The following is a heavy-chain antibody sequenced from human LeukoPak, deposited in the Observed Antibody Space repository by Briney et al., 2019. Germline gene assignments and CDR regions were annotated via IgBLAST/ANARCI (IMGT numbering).Heavy chain of an antibody. CDR1: GYTFTSYG. Sequence: ASVKVSCKASGYTFTSYGISWVRQAPGQGLEWMGWISAYNGNTNYAQKFQGRVTMTRNTSISTAYMELSSLRSEDTAVYYCARGRKQWLVRWFDPWGQGTLVTVSS. CDR2: ISAYNGNT. D-gene: IGHD6-19*01. V-gene: IGHV1-18*01. J-gene: IGHJ5*02. CDR3: ARGRKQWLVRWFDP.